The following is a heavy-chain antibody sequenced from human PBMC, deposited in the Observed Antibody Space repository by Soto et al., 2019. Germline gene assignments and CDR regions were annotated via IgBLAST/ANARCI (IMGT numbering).Heavy chain of an antibody. J-gene: IGHJ6*03. CDR1: GAAFSNYT. CDR3: ASGKSQMTQDRMGFYYYMDV. CDR2: GIPLLDAS. D-gene: IGHD2-15*01. Sequence: QVQLVQSGTEVKKPGSSVKISCTASGAAFSNYTFTWVRRAPGQGLEWMGRGIPLLDASNYAEKFQDRVTITEDRSTSTAYMEMSGLKSEDSAIYYCASGKSQMTQDRMGFYYYMDVWGKGTTVTVSS. V-gene: IGHV1-69*08.